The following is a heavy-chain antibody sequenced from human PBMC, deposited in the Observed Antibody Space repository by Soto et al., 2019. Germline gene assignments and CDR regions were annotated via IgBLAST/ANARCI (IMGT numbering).Heavy chain of an antibody. J-gene: IGHJ4*02. CDR3: AKRSSSSTFDY. V-gene: IGHV3-23*01. D-gene: IGHD6-6*01. Sequence: VQLLESGGGLVQPGASLRLSCAASGVTFSSYTMSWVREAPVKGLEWVSVISCSDDSTYYAVSLKGRFTISRDHSQYTLYLQMNSVIAEDPAVYYCAKRSSSSTFDYWGQGNLVTVSS. CDR1: GVTFSSYT. CDR2: ISCSDDST.